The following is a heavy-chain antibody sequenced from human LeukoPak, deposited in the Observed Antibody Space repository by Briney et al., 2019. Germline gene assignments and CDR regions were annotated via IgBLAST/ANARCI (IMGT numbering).Heavy chain of an antibody. D-gene: IGHD5-12*01. CDR1: GGSMSGYY. V-gene: IGHV4-59*01. CDR3: ASGQGWLTDH. Sequence: PSETLSLTCTVSGGSMSGYYWSWIRQSPGKELEWIGYVHYSRGTNYNPSLKSRVTISLDTSKNQFFLQLSSVTAADTAVYHCASGQGWLTDHWGRGTLVAVSS. CDR2: VHYSRGT. J-gene: IGHJ5*02.